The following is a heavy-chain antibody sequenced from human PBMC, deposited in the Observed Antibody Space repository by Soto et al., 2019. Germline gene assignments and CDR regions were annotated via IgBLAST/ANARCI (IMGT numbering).Heavy chain of an antibody. CDR3: VRETSPTTTLRWVSDL. J-gene: IGHJ5*02. D-gene: IGHD1-1*01. CDR1: GFISSNYV. Sequence: PGGSLRLSCSASGFISSNYVMHWVRQAPGKGLEYISAVSGQGDSTFYADSVKGRFTISRDNSKNTLYLQMSRLRDEDTAVYYCVRETSPTTTLRWVSDLWGQGTLVTVSS. CDR2: VSGQGDST. V-gene: IGHV3-64D*06.